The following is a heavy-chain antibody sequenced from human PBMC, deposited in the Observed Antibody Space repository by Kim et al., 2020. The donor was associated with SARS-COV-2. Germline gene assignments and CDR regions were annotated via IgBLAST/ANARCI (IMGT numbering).Heavy chain of an antibody. Sequence: ASVKVSCKVSGYTFTSYAMHWVRQAPGQRLEWMGWINAGNGNTRYSQKLQGRVTITRDTSASTAYMELSSLRSEDTALYYCAREGHEGGYLNWGQETMVT. J-gene: IGHJ3*01. CDR1: GYTFTSYA. CDR3: AREGHEGGYLN. CDR2: INAGNGNT. V-gene: IGHV1-3*01. D-gene: IGHD3-22*01.